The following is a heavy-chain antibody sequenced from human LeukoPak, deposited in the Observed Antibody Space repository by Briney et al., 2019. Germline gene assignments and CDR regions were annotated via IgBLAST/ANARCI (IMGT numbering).Heavy chain of an antibody. CDR2: IGGSGDST. D-gene: IGHD6-6*01. CDR1: GFTFSSHT. CDR3: AKDPLEQLSTIYSQN. Sequence: GGSLRLSCAASGFTFSSHTMSWVRQAPGKGLEWVSAIGGSGDSTYYADSVKGRFTISRDNSQNTLYLQMNSLRAEDTAVYYCAKDPLEQLSTIYSQNWGQGTLVTVSS. J-gene: IGHJ1*01. V-gene: IGHV3-23*01.